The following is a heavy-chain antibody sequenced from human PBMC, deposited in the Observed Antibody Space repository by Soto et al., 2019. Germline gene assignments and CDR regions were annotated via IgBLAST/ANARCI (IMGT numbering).Heavy chain of an antibody. V-gene: IGHV1-69*12. CDR3: ARDLGRGYAPGDY. J-gene: IGHJ4*02. CDR1: GDTFTIFA. Sequence: QVQLVQSGAEVKKPGSSVKVSCKASGDTFTIFAISWVRQAPGQGLEWMGGIIPTIGTTHYAQRFQGRIWLTGDESTGTAYMELSSLKSEDTAVSYCARDLGRGYAPGDYWGQGTLVTVSS. D-gene: IGHD5-12*01. CDR2: IIPTIGTT.